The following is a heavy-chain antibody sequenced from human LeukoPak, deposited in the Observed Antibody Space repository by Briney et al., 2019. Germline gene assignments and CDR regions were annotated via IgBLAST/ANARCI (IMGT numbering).Heavy chain of an antibody. D-gene: IGHD3-10*02. Sequence: GGSLRLSCAASGLTLSSYSMNWVRQAPGKGLQGVSYISSSGSTIYYADSVKGRFTISRDNAKNSLYLQMNSLRAEDTAVYYCAELGITMIGGVWGKGTTVTISS. CDR2: ISSSGSTI. CDR3: AELGITMIGGV. CDR1: GLTLSSYS. V-gene: IGHV3-48*04. J-gene: IGHJ6*04.